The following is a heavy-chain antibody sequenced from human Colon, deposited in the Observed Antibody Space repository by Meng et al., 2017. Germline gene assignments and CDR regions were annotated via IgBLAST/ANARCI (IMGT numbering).Heavy chain of an antibody. CDR1: GFTFSSYS. CDR3: ARVDVIVVLFDY. V-gene: IGHV3-21*01. Sequence: GESLKISCAASGFTFSSYSMNWVRQAQGKGLEWGSSISSSSSYIYYADSMKGRFTISRDKAKNSLYLQMNSLRAEDTAVYYSARVDVIVVLFDYWGQGTLVTVSS. J-gene: IGHJ4*02. CDR2: ISSSSSYI. D-gene: IGHD3-22*01.